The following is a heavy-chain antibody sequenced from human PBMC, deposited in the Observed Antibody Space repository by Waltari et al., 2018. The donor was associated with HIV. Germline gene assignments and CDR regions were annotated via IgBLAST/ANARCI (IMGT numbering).Heavy chain of an antibody. CDR1: GGTFSSYT. CDR2: IIPILGIA. D-gene: IGHD3-22*01. V-gene: IGHV1-69*02. Sequence: QVQLVQSGAAVKKPGSSVKVSCKASGGTFSSYTISWVRQAPGQGLEWMGRIIPILGIANYAQKFQGRVTITADKSTSTAYMELSSLRSEDTAVYYCARGDYYDSSGYYNPMDYWGQGTLVTVSS. J-gene: IGHJ4*02. CDR3: ARGDYYDSSGYYNPMDY.